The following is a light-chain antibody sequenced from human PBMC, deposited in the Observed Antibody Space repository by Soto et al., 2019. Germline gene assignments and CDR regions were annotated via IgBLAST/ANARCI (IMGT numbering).Light chain of an antibody. V-gene: IGKV3-15*01. CDR2: SAS. J-gene: IGKJ1*01. Sequence: EIMTTQSPSTLPLSPGETATLSCRASQRVGINLAWYQQKPGQAARLLIYSASTRASGTPDRFSGSGSGTEFTLTLSSLRSGDFAFFYCQQYDGWDRPFGQGTEVEI. CDR3: QQYDGWDRP. CDR1: QRVGIN.